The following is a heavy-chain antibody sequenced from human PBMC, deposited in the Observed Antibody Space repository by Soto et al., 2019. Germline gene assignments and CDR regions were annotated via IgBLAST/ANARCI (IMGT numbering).Heavy chain of an antibody. J-gene: IGHJ4*02. D-gene: IGHD4-17*01. CDR3: ATDQPKPDYGEYVRFDY. CDR1: GYTLTELS. V-gene: IGHV1-24*01. CDR2: FDPEDGET. Sequence: ASVKVSCKVSGYTLTELSMHWVRQAPGKGLEWMGGFDPEDGETIYAQKFQGRVTMTEDTSTDTAYMELSSLRSEDTAVYYCATDQPKPDYGEYVRFDYWGQGTLVTVYS.